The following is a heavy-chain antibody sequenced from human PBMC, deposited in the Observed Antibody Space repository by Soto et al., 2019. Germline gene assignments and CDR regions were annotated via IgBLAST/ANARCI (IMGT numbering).Heavy chain of an antibody. D-gene: IGHD3-10*01. CDR3: ARESARNMVRGVSFWFDP. CDR2: ISAYNGNT. Sequence: ASVKVSCKASGYTFTSYGISWVRQAPGQGLEWMGWISAYNGNTNYAQKLQGRVTMTTDTSTSTAYMELRSLRSDDTAVYYCARESARNMVRGVSFWFDPWGQGTLVTVSS. CDR1: GYTFTSYG. V-gene: IGHV1-18*01. J-gene: IGHJ5*02.